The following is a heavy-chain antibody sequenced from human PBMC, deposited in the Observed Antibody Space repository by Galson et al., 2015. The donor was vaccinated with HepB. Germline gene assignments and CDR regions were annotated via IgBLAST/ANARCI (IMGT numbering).Heavy chain of an antibody. J-gene: IGHJ4*02. CDR3: AKDGEGGYSYFDY. CDR1: GFTVSSNY. V-gene: IGHV3-66*01. D-gene: IGHD3-22*01. Sequence: SLRLSCAASGFTVSSNYMSWVRQAPGKGLEWVSVIYSGGSTYYADSVKGRFTISRDNSKNTLYLQMNSLRAEDTAVYYCAKDGEGGYSYFDYWGQGTLVTVSS. CDR2: IYSGGST.